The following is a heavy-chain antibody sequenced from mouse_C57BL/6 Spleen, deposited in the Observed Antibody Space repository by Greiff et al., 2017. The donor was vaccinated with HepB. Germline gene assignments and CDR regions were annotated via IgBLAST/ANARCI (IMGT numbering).Heavy chain of an antibody. CDR1: GFTFSSYA. D-gene: IGHD2-3*01. V-gene: IGHV5-4*01. J-gene: IGHJ4*01. CDR2: ISDGGSYT. CDR3: ARDRWLLHAMDD. Sequence: EVQLVESGGGLVKPGGSLKLSCAASGFTFSSYAMSWVRQTPEQRLEWVATISDGGSYTYYPDNVKGRFTISRDNAKNNLYLQMSHLKSEDTAMYYCARDRWLLHAMDDWGQGTSVTVSS.